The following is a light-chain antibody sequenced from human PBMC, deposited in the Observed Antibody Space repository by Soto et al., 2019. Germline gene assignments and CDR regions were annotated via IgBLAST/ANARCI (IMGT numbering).Light chain of an antibody. V-gene: IGKV3-20*01. Sequence: DIVLTQSPDTLSLSPGERATLSCRASQSVSSNYLAWYQQKPGQAPRLLIYGASTRATGIPDRFSGSGSGTDFTLTISSLEPEDFAVYYCQQYYSTPRTFGHGTKVEIK. J-gene: IGKJ1*01. CDR1: QSVSSNY. CDR2: GAS. CDR3: QQYYSTPRT.